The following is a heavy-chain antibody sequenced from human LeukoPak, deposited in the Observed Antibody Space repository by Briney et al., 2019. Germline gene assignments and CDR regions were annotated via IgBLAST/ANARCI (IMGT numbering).Heavy chain of an antibody. V-gene: IGHV4-59*08. CDR1: GGSISSYY. CDR3: ARHRWQSSGWYYFDY. J-gene: IGHJ4*02. CDR2: IYYSGST. D-gene: IGHD6-19*01. Sequence: SETLSLTCTVSGGSISSYYWSWIRQPPGKGLEWIGYIYYSGSTNYNPSLKSRVTISVDTSKNQFSLKLSSVTAADTAVYYCARHRWQSSGWYYFDYWGQGTLVTVSS.